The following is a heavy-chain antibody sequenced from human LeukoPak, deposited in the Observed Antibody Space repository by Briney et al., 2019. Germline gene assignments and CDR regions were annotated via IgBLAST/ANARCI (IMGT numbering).Heavy chain of an antibody. CDR3: ARDEYPYYYDSSGYYSAY. J-gene: IGHJ4*02. CDR1: GYTFTGYY. D-gene: IGHD3-22*01. V-gene: IGHV1-2*02. CDR2: INPNSGGT. Sequence: ASVKVSCKASGYTFTGYYMHWVRQAPGQGLESMGWINPNSGGTNYAQKFQGRVTMTRDTSISTAYMELSRLRSDDTAVYYCARDEYPYYYDSSGYYSAYWGQGTLVTVSS.